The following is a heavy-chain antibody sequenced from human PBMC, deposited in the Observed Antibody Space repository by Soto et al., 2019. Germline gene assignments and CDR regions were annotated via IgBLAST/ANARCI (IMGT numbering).Heavy chain of an antibody. V-gene: IGHV3-43*01. CDR3: AKGGYFDWLDGGNTDY. CDR2: ISWDGGST. CDR1: GFTFDDYP. J-gene: IGHJ4*02. Sequence: GGSLRLSCAASGFTFDDYPMHWVRQAPGKGLEWVSLISWDGGSTYYADSVKGRFTISRDNSKNSLYLQMKSLRTEDTALYYCAKGGYFDWLDGGNTDYWGQGTLVTVSS. D-gene: IGHD3-9*01.